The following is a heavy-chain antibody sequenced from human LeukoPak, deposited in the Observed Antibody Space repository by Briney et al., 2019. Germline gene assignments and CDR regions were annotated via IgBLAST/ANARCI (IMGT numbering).Heavy chain of an antibody. CDR2: IYTSGST. D-gene: IGHD3-16*01. CDR1: GGSISSYY. V-gene: IGHV4-4*09. CDR3: ARLIPGEPLIDY. Sequence: PSETLSLTCTVSGGSISSYYWSWIRQPPGKGLEWIGYIYTSGSTNYNPSLKSRVTISVDTSKNQFSLKLSSVTAADTAVYYCARLIPGEPLIDYWGQGTLVTVSS. J-gene: IGHJ4*02.